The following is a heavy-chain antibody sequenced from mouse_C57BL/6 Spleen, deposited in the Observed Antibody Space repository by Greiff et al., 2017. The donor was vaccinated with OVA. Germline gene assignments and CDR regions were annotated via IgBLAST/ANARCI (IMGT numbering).Heavy chain of an antibody. CDR3: ARGRLTVGAMDY. CDR1: GFSINSDCY. V-gene: IGHV3-3*01. D-gene: IGHD4-1*01. CDR2: TFYSGIT. J-gene: IGHJ4*01. Sequence: EVQLVESGPSLVRPSQTLSLTCTVTGFSINSDCYWIWIRQFPGNKLEYIGYTFYSGITYYNPSLESRTYITRDTSKNQFSLKLSAVTTEDTATYYCARGRLTVGAMDYWGQGTSVTVSS.